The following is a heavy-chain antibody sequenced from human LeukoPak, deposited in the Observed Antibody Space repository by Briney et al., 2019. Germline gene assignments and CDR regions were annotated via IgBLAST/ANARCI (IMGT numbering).Heavy chain of an antibody. D-gene: IGHD1-1*01. CDR3: ARDLESFNL. CDR2: IKQDGSQE. CDR1: GFYFSAYL. V-gene: IGHV3-7*04. Sequence: GGSLRLSCVASGFYFSAYLMSWVRQAPGKGLEWVANIKQDGSQEFYLDSVKGRFTISRDNGNNSLYLHMSRLRIEDTAVYYCARDLESFNLWGQGALVTVSS. J-gene: IGHJ5*02.